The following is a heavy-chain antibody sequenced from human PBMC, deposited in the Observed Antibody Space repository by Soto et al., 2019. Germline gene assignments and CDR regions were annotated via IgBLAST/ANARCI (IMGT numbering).Heavy chain of an antibody. J-gene: IGHJ4*02. CDR1: GGSFSGYY. CDR2: INHSGST. V-gene: IGHV4-34*01. CDR3: ARDDVGATSTTVRYFDY. Sequence: SETLSLTCAVSGGSFSGYYWSWIRQPPGKGLEWIGEINHSGSTNYNPSLKSRVTISVDTSKNQFSLKLSSVTAADTAVYYCARDDVGATSTTVRYFDYWGQGTLVTVSS. D-gene: IGHD1-26*01.